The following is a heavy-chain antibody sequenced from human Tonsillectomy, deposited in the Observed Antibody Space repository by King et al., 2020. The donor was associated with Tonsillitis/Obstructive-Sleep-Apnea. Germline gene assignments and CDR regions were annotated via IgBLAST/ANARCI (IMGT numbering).Heavy chain of an antibody. CDR3: ARVGNQWLGAPLGLGY. CDR2: IWYDGSNK. CDR1: GFTFSSYG. D-gene: IGHD6-19*01. V-gene: IGHV3-33*01. J-gene: IGHJ4*02. Sequence: VQLVESGGGVVQPGRSLRLSCAASGFTFSSYGMHWVRQAPGKGLEWVAVIWYDGSNKYYADSVKGRFTISGDNSKNTLYLQMNSLRAEDTAVYYCARVGNQWLGAPLGLGYWGQGTLVTVSS.